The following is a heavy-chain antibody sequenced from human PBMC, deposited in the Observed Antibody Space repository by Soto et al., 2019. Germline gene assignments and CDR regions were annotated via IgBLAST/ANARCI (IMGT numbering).Heavy chain of an antibody. J-gene: IGHJ5*02. CDR3: ARGGDSSSWKNLYNWFDP. CDR1: GGSISSYY. V-gene: IGHV4-59*01. CDR2: IYYSGST. Sequence: SETLSLTCTVSGGSISSYYWSWIRQPPGKGLEWIGYIYYSGSTNYNPSLKSRVTISVDTSKNQFSLKLSSVTAADTAVYYCARGGDSSSWKNLYNWFDPWGQGTLVTVS. D-gene: IGHD6-13*01.